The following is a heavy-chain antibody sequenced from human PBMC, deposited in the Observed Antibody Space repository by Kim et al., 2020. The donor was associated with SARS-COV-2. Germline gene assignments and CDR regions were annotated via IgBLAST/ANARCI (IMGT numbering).Heavy chain of an antibody. V-gene: IGHV3-30-3*01. CDR1: GFTFSSYA. D-gene: IGHD6-25*01. J-gene: IGHJ6*02. Sequence: WGSLRLSCAASGFTFSSYAMHWVRQAPGKGLERVAVISYDGSNKYYADSVKGRFTISRDNSKNTLYLQMNSLRAEDTAVYYCARNSAAGYYGMDVWGQGT. CDR3: ARNSAAGYYGMDV. CDR2: ISYDGSNK.